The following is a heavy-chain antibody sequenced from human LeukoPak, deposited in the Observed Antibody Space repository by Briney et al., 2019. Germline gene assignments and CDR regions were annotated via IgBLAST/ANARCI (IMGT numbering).Heavy chain of an antibody. CDR3: AKGADPLTWRMTTVAGTRFDF. Sequence: GGALRLFRAVPGFTLGDYAMQWVRQAPGKGLEWVSLISGEGGSRYYAGSVKGGFSVSRENRRKSLYLKMNRLRTQDTAFYYCAKGADPLTWRMTTVAGTRFDFWGQGTLVTVSS. D-gene: IGHD6-19*01. CDR2: ISGEGGSR. CDR1: GFTLGDYA. V-gene: IGHV3-43*02. J-gene: IGHJ4*02.